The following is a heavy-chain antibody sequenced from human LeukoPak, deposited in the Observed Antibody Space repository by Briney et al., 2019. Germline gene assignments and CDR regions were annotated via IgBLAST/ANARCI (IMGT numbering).Heavy chain of an antibody. CDR2: IWYDGSQT. CDR3: AKDRRGFSYGYWGSDY. V-gene: IGHV3-33*06. D-gene: IGHD5-18*01. CDR1: GFSFSSYG. Sequence: GGSLRLSCAAAGFSFSSYGMHWVRQAPDKGLEWVATIWYDGSQTYSADSVKGRFTISRDNSKNTVYLHMNSLRAEDTAVYYCAKDRRGFSYGYWGSDYWGQGALVTVSS. J-gene: IGHJ4*02.